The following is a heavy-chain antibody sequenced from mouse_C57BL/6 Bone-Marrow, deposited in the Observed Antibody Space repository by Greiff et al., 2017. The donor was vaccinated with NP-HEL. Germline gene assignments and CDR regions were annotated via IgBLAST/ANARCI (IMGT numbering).Heavy chain of an antibody. CDR3: ARHDYYGSSYVWFAY. CDR2: ISNGGGST. V-gene: IGHV5-12*01. D-gene: IGHD1-1*01. CDR1: GFTFSDYY. Sequence: DVHLVESGGGLVQPGGSLKLSCAASGFTFSDYYMYWVRQTPEKRLEWVAYISNGGGSTYYPDTVKGRFTISRDNAKNTLYLQMSRLKSEDTAMYYWARHDYYGSSYVWFAYWGQGTLVTVSA. J-gene: IGHJ3*01.